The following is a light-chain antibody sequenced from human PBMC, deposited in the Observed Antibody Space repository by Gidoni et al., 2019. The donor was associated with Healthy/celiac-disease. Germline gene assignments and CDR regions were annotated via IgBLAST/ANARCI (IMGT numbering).Light chain of an antibody. V-gene: IGKV3-15*01. Sequence: EIVMTQSPATLSGSPGERATLSCRASQSVSRNLAWYQQKPGQAPRLLIYGASTRATGIPARFSGSGSGTEFTLTISSLQSEDFAVYYCQQYNNWPPHTFXXXTRLEIK. CDR1: QSVSRN. CDR2: GAS. CDR3: QQYNNWPPHT. J-gene: IGKJ2*01.